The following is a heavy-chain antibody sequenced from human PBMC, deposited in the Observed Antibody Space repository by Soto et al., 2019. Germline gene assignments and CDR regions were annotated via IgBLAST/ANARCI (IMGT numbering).Heavy chain of an antibody. J-gene: IGHJ4*02. CDR3: ARGRYGDY. V-gene: IGHV1-18*01. D-gene: IGHD1-1*01. CDR2: ISAHNGKT. CDR1: GYTFTSYG. Sequence: QVHLVQSGAEVKKPGASVKVSCKASGYTFTSYGITWLRQAPGQGLEWMGWISAHNGKTDYAQKLQGRVIVTRDTSTRTASMALMSLRPDDTAVYYCARGRYGDYWGQGALVTGSS.